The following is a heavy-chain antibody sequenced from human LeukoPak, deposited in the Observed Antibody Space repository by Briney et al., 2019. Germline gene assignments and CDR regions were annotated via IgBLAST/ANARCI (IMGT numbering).Heavy chain of an antibody. CDR2: INPNSGGT. CDR3: ARGRRIVSPVLGLELNPLAY. CDR1: GYTFTGYY. V-gene: IGHV1-2*02. Sequence: AASVKVSCKASGYTFTGYYMHWVRQAPGQGLEWMGWINPNSGGTNYAQKFQGRVTMTRDTSISTAYMELSRPRSDDTAVYYCARGRRIVSPVLGLELNPLAYWGQGTLVTVSS. J-gene: IGHJ4*02. D-gene: IGHD1-7*01.